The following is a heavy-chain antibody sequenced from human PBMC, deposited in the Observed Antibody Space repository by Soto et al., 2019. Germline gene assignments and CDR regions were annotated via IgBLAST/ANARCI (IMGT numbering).Heavy chain of an antibody. J-gene: IGHJ4*02. CDR3: ARGAGYSSSWYFDY. Sequence: SETLSLTCTVSGGSVSSGSYYWSWIRQPPGKGLEWIGYIYYSGSTNYNPSLKSRVTISVDTSKNQFSLKLSSVTAADTAVYYCARGAGYSSSWYFDYWGQGTLVTVSS. CDR1: GGSVSSGSYY. V-gene: IGHV4-61*01. CDR2: IYYSGST. D-gene: IGHD6-13*01.